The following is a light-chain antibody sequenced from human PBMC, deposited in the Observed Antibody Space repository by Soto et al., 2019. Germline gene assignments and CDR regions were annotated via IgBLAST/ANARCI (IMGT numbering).Light chain of an antibody. Sequence: QSVLTQPPSASGTPGQRVTISCSGSISNIGRNTVHWYQHLPGTAPKLLIYSNHQRPSGVPDRFSGSKSGTSASLAISGLQSDDEADYYCAAWDDSLNGVIFGGGPKLTVL. CDR1: ISNIGRNT. CDR2: SNH. J-gene: IGLJ2*01. V-gene: IGLV1-44*01. CDR3: AAWDDSLNGVI.